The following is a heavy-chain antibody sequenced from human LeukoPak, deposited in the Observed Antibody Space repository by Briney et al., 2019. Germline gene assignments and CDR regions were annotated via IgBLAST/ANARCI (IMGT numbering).Heavy chain of an antibody. V-gene: IGHV4-59*08. D-gene: IGHD1-26*01. CDR1: GASIRSYY. CDR2: IYYSGST. CDR3: ARQRGRWDSFDY. J-gene: IGHJ4*02. Sequence: SETLSLTCTVSGASIRSYYWSWIRRPPGKGLEWIGYIYYSGSTNYNPSLKSRVAMSVDTSKNQFSLKLSSVTAADTAVYYCARQRGRWDSFDYWGQGTLVTVSS.